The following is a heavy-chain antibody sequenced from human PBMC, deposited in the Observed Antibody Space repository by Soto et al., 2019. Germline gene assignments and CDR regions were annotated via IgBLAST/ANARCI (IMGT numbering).Heavy chain of an antibody. J-gene: IGHJ6*02. CDR2: FYYSGST. V-gene: IGHV4-30-4*01. D-gene: IGHD4-17*01. Sequence: QVQLQESGPGLVKPSQTLSLTCTVSGGSISSGDYYWSWIRQPPGKGLEWIGYFYYSGSTYYNPSLKSRVTISVDTSKNQFSLKLSSVTAADTAVYYCARATYYGDYWSGLDGMDVWGQGTTVTVSS. CDR3: ARATYYGDYWSGLDGMDV. CDR1: GGSISSGDYY.